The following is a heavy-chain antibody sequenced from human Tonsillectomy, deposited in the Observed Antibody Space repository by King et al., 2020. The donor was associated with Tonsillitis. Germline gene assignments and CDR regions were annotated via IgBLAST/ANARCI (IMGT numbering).Heavy chain of an antibody. CDR1: GFTFSSYA. V-gene: IGHV3-23*04. J-gene: IGHJ6*02. Sequence: VQLVESGGGLVQPGGSLRLSCAASGFTFSSYAMSWVRQAPGKGLEWVSAISGSGGSTYYADSVKGRFTISSANSKNTLYLQMNSLRAEDTAVNYCAKEDGSGWSFYYGMDVWGQGTTVTVSS. CDR2: ISGSGGST. D-gene: IGHD6-19*01. CDR3: AKEDGSGWSFYYGMDV.